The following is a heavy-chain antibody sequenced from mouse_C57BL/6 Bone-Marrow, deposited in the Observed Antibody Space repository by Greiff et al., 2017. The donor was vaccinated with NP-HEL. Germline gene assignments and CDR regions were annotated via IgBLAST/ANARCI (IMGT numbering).Heavy chain of an antibody. Sequence: QVQLQQSGAELVKPGASVKISCKASGYTFTDYYINWVKQRPGQGLEWIGKIGPGSGSTYYNEKFKGKATLTADKSSSTAYMQLSSLTSEDSAVYFCAREFITTVVARPWFAYWGQGTLVTVSA. CDR2: IGPGSGST. CDR3: AREFITTVVARPWFAY. J-gene: IGHJ3*01. CDR1: GYTFTDYY. V-gene: IGHV1-77*01. D-gene: IGHD1-1*01.